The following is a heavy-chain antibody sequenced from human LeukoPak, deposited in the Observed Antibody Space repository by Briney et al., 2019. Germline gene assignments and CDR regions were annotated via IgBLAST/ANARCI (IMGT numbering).Heavy chain of an antibody. D-gene: IGHD1-14*01. J-gene: IGHJ4*02. Sequence: GGSLSLSCAASGFTVSSNYMSWVRQPPGKGLEWVSVIYSGGSTYYADSVKGRFTISRDNSKNTLYLQMNSLRAEDTAVYYCPRGLVAGIDYWGQGTLVTVSS. CDR1: GFTVSSNY. CDR3: PRGLVAGIDY. CDR2: IYSGGST. V-gene: IGHV3-66*01.